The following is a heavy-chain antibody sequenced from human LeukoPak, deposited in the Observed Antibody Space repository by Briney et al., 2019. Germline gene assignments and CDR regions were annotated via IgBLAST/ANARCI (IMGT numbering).Heavy chain of an antibody. CDR3: ARGNHIYGDQSLDT. V-gene: IGHV3-30*04. CDR2: TSFDSRSK. Sequence: GGSLRLSCVGSGFSFGALTMHWVRQIPGKGLEWVAVTSFDSRSKHYADSVEGRFTISRDNPKKTLYLQMSDLREEDTAMYFCARGNHIYGDQSLDTWGQGTLLTVSS. CDR1: GFSFGALT. D-gene: IGHD2-21*02. J-gene: IGHJ5*02.